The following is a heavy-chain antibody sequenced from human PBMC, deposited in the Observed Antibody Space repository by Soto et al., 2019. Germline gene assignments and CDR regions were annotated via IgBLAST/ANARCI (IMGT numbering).Heavy chain of an antibody. J-gene: IGHJ6*02. CDR1: GFTFSSYS. Sequence: GGSLRLSCAASGFTFSSYSMNWVRQAPGKGLEWVSSISSSSSYIYYADSVKGRFTISRDNAKNSLYLQMNSLRAEDTAVYYCARDQMQWELLRYGMDVWGQGTTVTVSS. CDR2: ISSSSSYI. CDR3: ARDQMQWELLRYGMDV. D-gene: IGHD1-26*01. V-gene: IGHV3-21*01.